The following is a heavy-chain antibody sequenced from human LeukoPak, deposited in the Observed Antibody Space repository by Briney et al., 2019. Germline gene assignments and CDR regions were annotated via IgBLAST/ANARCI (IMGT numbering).Heavy chain of an antibody. CDR2: IYTSGST. D-gene: IGHD5-12*01. Sequence: SETLFLTCTVSGGSISSYYWSWIRQPPGKGLEWIGYIYTSGSTNYNPSLKSRVTISVDTSKNQFSLKLSSVTAADTAVYYCRGVATGGVDYWGQGTLVTVSS. CDR1: GGSISSYY. J-gene: IGHJ4*02. V-gene: IGHV4-4*09. CDR3: RGVATGGVDY.